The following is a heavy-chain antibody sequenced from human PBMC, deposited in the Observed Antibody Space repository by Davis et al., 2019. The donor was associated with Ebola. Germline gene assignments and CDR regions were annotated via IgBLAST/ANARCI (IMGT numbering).Heavy chain of an antibody. D-gene: IGHD3-10*01. V-gene: IGHV4-34*01. CDR1: GGSFSDYY. Sequence: PSETLSLTCAVYGGSFSDYYWSWIRQPPGKGLELIGEIHHSGSTNYNPSLKSRVTISVDTSKNQFSLKLSSVTAADTAVYYCASGPIYYGSGSRAFDIWGQGTMVTVSS. J-gene: IGHJ3*02. CDR2: IHHSGST. CDR3: ASGPIYYGSGSRAFDI.